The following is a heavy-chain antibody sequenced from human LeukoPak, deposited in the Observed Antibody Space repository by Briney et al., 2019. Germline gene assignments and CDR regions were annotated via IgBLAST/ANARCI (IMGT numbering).Heavy chain of an antibody. CDR1: GYTFTSYD. Sequence: GASVKVSCKASGYTFTSYDINWVRQAPGQGLEWMGWINPNSGGTNYAQKFQGRVTMTRDTSISTAYMELSRLRSDDTAVYYCARDPITIFGVVIARFDYWGQGTLVTVSS. V-gene: IGHV1-2*02. CDR2: INPNSGGT. J-gene: IGHJ4*02. D-gene: IGHD3-3*01. CDR3: ARDPITIFGVVIARFDY.